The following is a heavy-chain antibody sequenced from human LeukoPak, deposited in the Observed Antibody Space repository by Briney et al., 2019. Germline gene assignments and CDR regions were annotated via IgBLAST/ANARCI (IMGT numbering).Heavy chain of an antibody. J-gene: IGHJ6*03. Sequence: GASVKVSCKASGYTFTSYGISWVRQAPGQGLEWMGWISSYNVNTNDAQKLQGRVTMTTDTSTSTAYMELRSLRSDDTAVYYCARVVDTAMADYYYYMDVWGKGTTVTVSS. CDR3: ARVVDTAMADYYYYMDV. V-gene: IGHV1-18*01. CDR2: ISSYNVNT. CDR1: GYTFTSYG. D-gene: IGHD5-18*01.